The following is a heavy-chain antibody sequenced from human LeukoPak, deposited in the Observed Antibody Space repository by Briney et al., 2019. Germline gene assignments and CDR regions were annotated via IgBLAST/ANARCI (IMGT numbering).Heavy chain of an antibody. J-gene: IGHJ4*02. CDR2: INTDGSTT. D-gene: IGHD3-16*02. CDR3: ARSRGGSYHY. Sequence: GGSLGLSCAASGFTFSNDWMHWVRQAPGKGLVWVSRINTDGSTTTYADSVKGRFTISRDNAKNTLYLQMNSLRVEDTAVYYCARSRGGSYHYWGQGTLVTVSS. V-gene: IGHV3-74*01. CDR1: GFTFSNDW.